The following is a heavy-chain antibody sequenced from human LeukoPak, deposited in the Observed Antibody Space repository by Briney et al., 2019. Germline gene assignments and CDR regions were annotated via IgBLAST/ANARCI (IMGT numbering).Heavy chain of an antibody. J-gene: IGHJ4*02. V-gene: IGHV3-21*01. Sequence: GGSLRLSCAASGFTFSTYSMHWVRQAPGKGLEWVSSISSSTNYIYYADSVKGRFTISRDSAKNPLYLQMNSLRAEDTAVYYCARDGVECSSTSYYPGVHFDYWGQGTLVTVSS. CDR3: ARDGVECSSTSYYPGVHFDY. CDR2: ISSSTNYI. D-gene: IGHD2-2*01. CDR1: GFTFSTYS.